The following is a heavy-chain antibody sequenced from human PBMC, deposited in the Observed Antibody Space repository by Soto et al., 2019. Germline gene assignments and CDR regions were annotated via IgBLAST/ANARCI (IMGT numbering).Heavy chain of an antibody. J-gene: IGHJ4*02. V-gene: IGHV3-30*18. Sequence: TGGSQRLSCATSGFTFSSYGMHWVRQAPGKGLEWVAVISYDGSNKYYADSVKGRFTISRDNSKNTLYLQMNSLRAEDTAVYYCAKDRREFEYYDSSGYYSPLDCWGQGTRVTV. CDR3: AKDRREFEYYDSSGYYSPLDC. D-gene: IGHD3-22*01. CDR2: ISYDGSNK. CDR1: GFTFSSYG.